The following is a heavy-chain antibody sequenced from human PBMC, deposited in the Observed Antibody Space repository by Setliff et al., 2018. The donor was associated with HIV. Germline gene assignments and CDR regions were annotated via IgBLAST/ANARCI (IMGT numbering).Heavy chain of an antibody. CDR1: GGTFSSYT. J-gene: IGHJ3*02. CDR2: IIPIFRTP. Sequence: ASVKVSCKASGGTFSSYTISWVRQAPGQGLEWMGGIIPIFRTPKYAQKFQDRVTITADESTSTAYMELTSLRSEDTAVYYCVRSLRYCSGGGCSSDWVYDAFDIWGQGTMVTVSS. CDR3: VRSLRYCSGGGCSSDWVYDAFDI. V-gene: IGHV1-69*13. D-gene: IGHD2-15*01.